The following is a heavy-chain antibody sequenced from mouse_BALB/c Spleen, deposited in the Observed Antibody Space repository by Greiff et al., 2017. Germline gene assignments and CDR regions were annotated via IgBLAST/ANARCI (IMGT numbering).Heavy chain of an antibody. CDR1: GFSLTSYG. CDR2: IWSGGST. V-gene: IGHV2-2*02. CDR3: ARGTTGFAY. J-gene: IGHJ3*01. D-gene: IGHD1-1*01. Sequence: VKLQESGPGLVQPSQSLSITCTVSGFSLTSYGVHWVRQSPGKGLEWLGVIWSGGSTDYNAAFISRLSISKDNSKSQVFFKMNSLQANDTAIYYCARGTTGFAYWGQGTLVTVSA.